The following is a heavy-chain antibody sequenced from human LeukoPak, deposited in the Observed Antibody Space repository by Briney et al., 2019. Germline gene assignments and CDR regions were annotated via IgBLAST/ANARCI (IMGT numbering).Heavy chain of an antibody. CDR2: INQDGSQK. CDR1: GFTFSSHW. Sequence: PGGSLRLSCAGSGFTFSSHWIGWVRQAPGKGLEWVAHINQDGSQKYYVDSVKGRFTISRDNAENSLYLQMNSLRAEDTALYYCARKRPNYFDYWGQGTLVTVS. V-gene: IGHV3-7*01. J-gene: IGHJ4*02. CDR3: ARKRPNYFDY.